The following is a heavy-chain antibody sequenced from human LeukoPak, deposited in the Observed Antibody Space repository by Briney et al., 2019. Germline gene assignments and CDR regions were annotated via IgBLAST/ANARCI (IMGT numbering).Heavy chain of an antibody. CDR2: IKQDGSEQ. J-gene: IGHJ5*01. Sequence: GGSLRLSCAASGFTFSSYAMSWVRQAPGKGLEWVANIKQDGSEQYYVNSVKGRFIISRDNAKNSLYLQMNSLRPEDTAVYYCARHSSGYYDWFDPWGQGTTVTVSS. CDR1: GFTFSSYA. V-gene: IGHV3-7*01. D-gene: IGHD3-9*01. CDR3: ARHSSGYYDWFDP.